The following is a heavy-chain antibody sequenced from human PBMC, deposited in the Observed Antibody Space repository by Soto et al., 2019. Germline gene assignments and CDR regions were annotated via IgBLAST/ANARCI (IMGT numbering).Heavy chain of an antibody. V-gene: IGHV3-23*01. CDR3: AKDRLRGWHTNPPYY. CDR2: ISGSGGST. J-gene: IGHJ4*02. Sequence: PWGSLGLACAAAGFTCIRCAMSCVSQDPGKGLEWVSAISGSGGSTYYADSVKGRFTISRDNSKNTLYLQMNSLRAEDTAVYYCAKDRLRGWHTNPPYYWGQGPWSPSPQ. D-gene: IGHD2-15*01. CDR1: GFTCIRCA.